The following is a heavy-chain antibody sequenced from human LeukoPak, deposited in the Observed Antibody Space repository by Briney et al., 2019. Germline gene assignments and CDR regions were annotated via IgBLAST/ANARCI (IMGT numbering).Heavy chain of an antibody. V-gene: IGHV3-7*05. CDR3: ARDRLKRPYYDSTSYQPDAFDI. Sequence: SGGSLRLSCAASGFNFGDYAMHWVRQAPGKGLEWVANIKQDGSEKYYVDSVKGRFTISRDNAKNSLYLQMNSLRAEDTAVHYCARDRLKRPYYDSTSYQPDAFDIWGQGTMVTVSS. D-gene: IGHD3-22*01. CDR1: GFNFGDYA. CDR2: IKQDGSEK. J-gene: IGHJ3*02.